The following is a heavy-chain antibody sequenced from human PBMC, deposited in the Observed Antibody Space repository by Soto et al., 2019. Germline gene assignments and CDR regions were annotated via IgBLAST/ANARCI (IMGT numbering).Heavy chain of an antibody. CDR1: GYTFTNYD. CDR2: ISTYTGNT. CDR3: ARGYYYGSGRPTPGGMDV. J-gene: IGHJ6*02. D-gene: IGHD3-10*01. Sequence: QVHLVQSGAEVKKPGASVKVSCKASGYTFTNYDINWVRQAPGQGLEWMGWISTYTGNTNYAQKLQGRVTMTTDTATSTASMELRRLRSDDTAVYYCARGYYYGSGRPTPGGMDVWGQGTTVTVSS. V-gene: IGHV1-18*01.